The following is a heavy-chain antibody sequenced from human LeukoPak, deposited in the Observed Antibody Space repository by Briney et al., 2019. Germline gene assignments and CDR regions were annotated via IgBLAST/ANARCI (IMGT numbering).Heavy chain of an antibody. D-gene: IGHD3-10*01. Sequence: SQTLSLTCAVSGGSISSGGYSWSWIRQPPGKGLEWIGNMYYSGSTTYNPSLKSRVTISLDTSKNQFSLELSSVTAADTAVYYCARSYYYGSGSFDYWGQGTLVTVSS. CDR3: ARSYYYGSGSFDY. V-gene: IGHV4-30-4*07. CDR1: GGSISSGGYS. J-gene: IGHJ4*02. CDR2: MYYSGST.